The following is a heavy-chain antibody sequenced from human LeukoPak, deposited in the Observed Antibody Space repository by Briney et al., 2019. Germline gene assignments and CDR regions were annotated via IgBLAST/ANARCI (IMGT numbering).Heavy chain of an antibody. CDR1: GGSISSGDYY. Sequence: SETLSLTCTVSGGSISSGDYYWSWIRQPPGKGLEWFGYIYYSGSTYYNPSLKSRVTISVDTSKNQFSLKLSSVTAADTAVYYCASQGSYCGGDCPLDYWGQGTLVTVSS. V-gene: IGHV4-30-4*01. CDR3: ASQGSYCGGDCPLDY. D-gene: IGHD2-21*02. CDR2: IYYSGST. J-gene: IGHJ4*02.